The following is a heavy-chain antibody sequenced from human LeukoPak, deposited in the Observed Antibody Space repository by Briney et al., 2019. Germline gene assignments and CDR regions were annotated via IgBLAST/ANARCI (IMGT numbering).Heavy chain of an antibody. CDR1: GYTFNGYY. J-gene: IGHJ6*03. V-gene: IGHV1-2*02. CDR3: ARVPHDFWSGYSYYYYYMDV. D-gene: IGHD3-3*01. CDR2: MNPNTGTT. Sequence: ASVKVSCKASGYTFNGYYIHWVRRAPGQGLEWGGWMNPNTGTTKYGQTLQDRVIMTRDTSISTAYMELSRLRSDDTAVYYCARVPHDFWSGYSYYYYYMDVWGKGTTVTVSS.